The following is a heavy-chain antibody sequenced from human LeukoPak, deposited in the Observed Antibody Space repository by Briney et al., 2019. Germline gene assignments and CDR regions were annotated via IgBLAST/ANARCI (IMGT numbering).Heavy chain of an antibody. Sequence: GGSLRLSCAASGFTFSSYWMHWVRQAPGKGLVWVSRINSDGSSTSYADSVKGRFTISRDNAKNTLYLQMNSLRAEDTAVYYCARARGSTYYDSSGYYFDYWGQGTLVTVSS. D-gene: IGHD3-22*01. CDR2: INSDGSST. V-gene: IGHV3-74*01. CDR1: GFTFSSYW. J-gene: IGHJ4*02. CDR3: ARARGSTYYDSSGYYFDY.